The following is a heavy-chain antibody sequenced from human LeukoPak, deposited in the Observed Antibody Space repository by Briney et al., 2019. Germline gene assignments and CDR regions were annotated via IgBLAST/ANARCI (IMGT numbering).Heavy chain of an antibody. V-gene: IGHV1-18*01. CDR2: ISAYNGNT. CDR1: GYTFTSYG. D-gene: IGHD3-16*01. Sequence: RASVKVSCKASGYTFTSYGISWVRQAPGQGLEWMGWISAYNGNTNYAQELQGRVTVTTDTSTSTAYMELRSLRSDDTAVYYCASGGSYRKAGGDGMDVWGQGTTVIVSS. J-gene: IGHJ6*02. CDR3: ASGGSYRKAGGDGMDV.